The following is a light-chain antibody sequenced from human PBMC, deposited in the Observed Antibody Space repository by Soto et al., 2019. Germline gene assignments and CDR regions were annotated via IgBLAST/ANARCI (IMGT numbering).Light chain of an antibody. CDR2: GAS. Sequence: EIVMTQSPATLSVSPGGRATLSCRASQSVSSFSLAWYQRKPGQAPRLLIYGASTRATGIPDRFSGSGSETDFTLTISRLEPEDFAVYDCQQYGSSPITFGQGTRLENK. V-gene: IGKV3-20*01. J-gene: IGKJ5*01. CDR1: QSVSSFS. CDR3: QQYGSSPIT.